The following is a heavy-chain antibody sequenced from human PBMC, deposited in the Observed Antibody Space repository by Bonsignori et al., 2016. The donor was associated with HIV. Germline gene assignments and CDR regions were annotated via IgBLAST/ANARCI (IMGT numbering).Heavy chain of an antibody. CDR3: ARDIAVAGSDFQR. J-gene: IGHJ1*01. CDR2: IYYSGST. Sequence: QVHLQESGPGMVKASETLSLTCTVSGDSIKSTSYYWAWVRQPPGKGLEWIGSIYYSGSTYYNPSLKSRITMSIEKSKNQFSLKMRSVTPADTAVYYCARDIAVAGSDFQRWGHGTLVTVSS. V-gene: IGHV4-39*07. CDR1: GDSIKSTSYY. D-gene: IGHD6-19*01.